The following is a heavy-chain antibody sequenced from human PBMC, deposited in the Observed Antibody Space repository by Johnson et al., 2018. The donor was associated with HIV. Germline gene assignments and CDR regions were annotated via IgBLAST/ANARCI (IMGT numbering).Heavy chain of an antibody. V-gene: IGHV3-30*02. CDR1: GFTFSSYG. J-gene: IGHJ3*02. CDR3: ARVLGDYAYHI. Sequence: QVQLVESGGGVVQPGGSLRLSCAASGFTFSSYGMHWVRQAPGKGLEWVAFIRYDGSNKYYADSVKGRFTISRDNSKNTLYLQMNSLRAEDTAVYYCARVLGDYAYHIWGQGTMVTVSS. CDR2: IRYDGSNK. D-gene: IGHD4-17*01.